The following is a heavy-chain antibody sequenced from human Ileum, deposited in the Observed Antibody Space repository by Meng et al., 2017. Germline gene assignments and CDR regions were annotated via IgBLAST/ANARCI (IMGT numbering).Heavy chain of an antibody. D-gene: IGHD6-19*01. V-gene: IGHV4-34*01. Sequence: QWQLRRWGAGLSKPSEALALTCAVYGGSFSGYYWSWSRQPPGKGLEWIGEINHSGSTNYNPSLKSRVTISVDTSKNQFSLKLSSVTAADTAVYYCARTSGWFYYWGQGTLVTVSS. J-gene: IGHJ4*02. CDR3: ARTSGWFYY. CDR1: GGSFSGYY. CDR2: INHSGST.